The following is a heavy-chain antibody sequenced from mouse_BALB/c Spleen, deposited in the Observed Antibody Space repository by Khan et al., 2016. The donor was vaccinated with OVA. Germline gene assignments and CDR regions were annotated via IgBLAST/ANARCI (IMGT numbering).Heavy chain of an antibody. V-gene: IGHV9-2-1*01. Sequence: IQLVQSGPELRKPGETVKISCKASGYTFTDYSMHWVKQAPGKGLEWMGWINTETGEPTYADDFKGRFAFSLETSASTAYLQINNLENEDTATYVCAGRRHWYFDVWGAGTTVTVSS. J-gene: IGHJ1*01. CDR3: AGRRHWYFDV. CDR2: INTETGEP. CDR1: GYTFTDYS.